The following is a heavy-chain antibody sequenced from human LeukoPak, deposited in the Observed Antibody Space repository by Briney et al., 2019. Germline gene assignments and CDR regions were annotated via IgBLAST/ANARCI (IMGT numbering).Heavy chain of an antibody. CDR1: GGSFSGYY. Sequence: SETLSLTCAVYGGSFSGYYWSWIRQPPGKGLELIGDVNHSGSTNCNPSLKSRVTISVDTSKNQFSLKLSSVTAADTAVYHCARVLSIVVVPGATFWFDPWGQGTLVTASS. V-gene: IGHV4-34*01. CDR3: ARVLSIVVVPGATFWFDP. CDR2: VNHSGST. J-gene: IGHJ5*01. D-gene: IGHD2-2*01.